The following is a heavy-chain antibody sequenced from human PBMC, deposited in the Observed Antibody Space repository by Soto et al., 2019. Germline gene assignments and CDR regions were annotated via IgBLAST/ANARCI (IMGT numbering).Heavy chain of an antibody. CDR2: TSYEGSKK. CDR3: AKVIDAADCSSTSCSNGFDM. D-gene: IGHD2-2*01. Sequence: QMQLVESGGGVVQPGRSLLLSCAAYGFSFSTYAMHWVRQAPGKGLEWVALTSYEGSKKYYAESVKGRFTISRDNSKNTLYLQMNSLRAEDTAVYYCAKVIDAADCSSTSCSNGFDMWGQGTMVTVSS. V-gene: IGHV3-30*18. J-gene: IGHJ3*02. CDR1: GFSFSTYA.